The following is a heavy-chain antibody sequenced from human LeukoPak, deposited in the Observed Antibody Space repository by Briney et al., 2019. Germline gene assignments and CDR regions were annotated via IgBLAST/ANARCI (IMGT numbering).Heavy chain of an antibody. CDR1: GGSFSGYY. CDR3: ARGAVLRYFDWLHRYYYGMDV. V-gene: IGHV4-34*01. Sequence: SETLSLTCAVYGGSFSGYYWSWNRQPPGKGLEWIGEINHSGSTNYNPSLKSRVTISVDTSKNQFSLKLSSVTAADTAVYYCARGAVLRYFDWLHRYYYGMDVWGQGTTVTVSS. D-gene: IGHD3-9*01. CDR2: INHSGST. J-gene: IGHJ6*02.